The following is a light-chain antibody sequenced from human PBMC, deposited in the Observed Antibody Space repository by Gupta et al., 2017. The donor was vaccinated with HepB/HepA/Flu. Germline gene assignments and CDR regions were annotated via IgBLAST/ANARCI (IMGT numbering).Light chain of an antibody. CDR1: TGAVTSGHY. Sequence: QAVVTQEPSLTVSPGGTVTLTCGSSTGAVTSGHYPYWFQQKPGQAPMPLSYDTTNKHSWTPSRFYGALPGAKAVTNLSGAQAEEYSCYSCLLSYTGGAVFGGGTKLTVL. CDR3: LLSYTGGAV. CDR2: DTT. V-gene: IGLV7-46*01. J-gene: IGLJ2*01.